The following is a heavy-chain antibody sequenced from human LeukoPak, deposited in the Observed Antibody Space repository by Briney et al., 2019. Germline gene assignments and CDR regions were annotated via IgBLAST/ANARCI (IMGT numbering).Heavy chain of an antibody. Sequence: SETLSLTCAVYGGSFSGYYWSWIRQPPGKGLEWIGEINHSGSTNYNPSLESRVTISVDTSKNQFSLKLSSVTAADTAVYYCARRRGPFDYWGQGTLVTVSS. V-gene: IGHV4-34*01. D-gene: IGHD3-10*01. CDR2: INHSGST. CDR1: GGSFSGYY. J-gene: IGHJ4*02. CDR3: ARRRGPFDY.